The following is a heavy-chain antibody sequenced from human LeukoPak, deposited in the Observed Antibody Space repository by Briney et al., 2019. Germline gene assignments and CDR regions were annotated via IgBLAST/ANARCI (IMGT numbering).Heavy chain of an antibody. D-gene: IGHD3-22*01. CDR2: INPSGGST. CDR3: ARALTMIVVASVGY. Sequence: ASVKVSCKASGYTFTNYGISWVRQAPGQGLEWMGIINPSGGSTSYAQKLQGRVTMTRDMSTSTVYMELSSLRSEDTAVYYCARALTMIVVASVGYWGQGTLVTVSS. CDR1: GYTFTNYG. J-gene: IGHJ4*02. V-gene: IGHV1-46*01.